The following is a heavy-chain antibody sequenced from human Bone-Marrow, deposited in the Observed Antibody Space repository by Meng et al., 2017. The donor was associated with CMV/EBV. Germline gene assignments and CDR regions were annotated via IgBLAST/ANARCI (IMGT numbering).Heavy chain of an antibody. Sequence: GGSRRLSCAASGFTFSSYWMSWVRQAPGKGLEWVANIKQAGSEKYYVDSVKGRFTISRDNAKNSLYLQMNSMRAEETAVYYCARVFEGDIVVGAGFDYWGQGTRVTVSS. D-gene: IGHD2-2*01. J-gene: IGHJ4*02. CDR1: GFTFSSYW. CDR2: IKQAGSEK. CDR3: ARVFEGDIVVGAGFDY. V-gene: IGHV3-7*01.